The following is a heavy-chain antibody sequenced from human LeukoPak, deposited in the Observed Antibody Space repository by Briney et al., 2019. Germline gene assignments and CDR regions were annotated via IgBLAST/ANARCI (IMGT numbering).Heavy chain of an antibody. CDR1: RFTFSSYA. CDR3: ARDRVYYYYGMDV. Sequence: GGSLRLSCAASRFTFSSYAMSWVRQAPGKGLEWVSAISGSGGSTYYADSVKGRFTISRDNSKNSLYLQMNSLRAEDTAVYYCARDRVYYYYGMDVWGQGTTVTVSS. CDR2: ISGSGGST. J-gene: IGHJ6*02. D-gene: IGHD3-10*01. V-gene: IGHV3-23*01.